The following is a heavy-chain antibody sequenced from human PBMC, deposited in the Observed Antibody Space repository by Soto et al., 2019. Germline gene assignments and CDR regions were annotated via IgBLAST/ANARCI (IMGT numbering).Heavy chain of an antibody. D-gene: IGHD4-4*01. CDR3: ARTDYSNLTRKFPGYYYYYGMDV. CDR1: GGTFSSYA. V-gene: IGHV1-69*13. CDR2: IIPIFGTA. Sequence: ASVKVSCKASGGTFSSYAISWVRQAPGQGLEWMGGIIPIFGTANYAQKFQGRVTITADESTSTAYMELSSLRSEDTAVYYCARTDYSNLTRKFPGYYYYYGMDVWGQGTTVTVSS. J-gene: IGHJ6*01.